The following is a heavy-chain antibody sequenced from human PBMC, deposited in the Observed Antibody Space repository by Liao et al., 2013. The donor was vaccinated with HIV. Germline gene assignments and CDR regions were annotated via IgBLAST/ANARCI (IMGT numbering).Heavy chain of an antibody. CDR3: TSDFLR. CDR2: VNHSGYTGDT. CDR1: GGSFSNSY. D-gene: IGHD3-3*01. V-gene: IGHV4-34*01. J-gene: IGHJ4*02. Sequence: QVQLQQWGAGLLKPSETLSLTCGVYGGSFSNSYWSWIRQPPREGAWSGLGKVNHSGYTGDTKYNPSLKSRVTISADMSKNQFYLSLTSVNAADTAVYYCTSDFLRWGQGTLVTVSS.